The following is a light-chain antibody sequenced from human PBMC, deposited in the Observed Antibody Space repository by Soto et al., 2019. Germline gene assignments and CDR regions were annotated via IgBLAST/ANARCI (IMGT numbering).Light chain of an antibody. Sequence: EIVLTQSPGTLSLSPGERATLSCRASQSVSSSYLDWYQQKPGQAPRLLIYGASSRATGIPDRFSCSGSGTDFTLTISRLEPEDFAVYDCQQYGSAPFGPGTKVDIK. CDR2: GAS. CDR3: QQYGSAP. J-gene: IGKJ3*01. V-gene: IGKV3-20*01. CDR1: QSVSSSY.